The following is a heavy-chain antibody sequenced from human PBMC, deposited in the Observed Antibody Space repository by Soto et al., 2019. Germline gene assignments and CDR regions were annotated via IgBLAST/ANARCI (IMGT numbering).Heavy chain of an antibody. Sequence: SETLSLTCTVSGGSISSYYWSWIRQPPGKGLEWIGYIYYSGSTNYNPSLKSRVTISVDTSKNQFSLKLSSVTAADTAVYYCARDLASSSRLYYYGMDVWGQGTTVTVSS. CDR2: IYYSGST. V-gene: IGHV4-59*12. CDR1: GGSISSYY. CDR3: ARDLASSSRLYYYGMDV. D-gene: IGHD6-6*01. J-gene: IGHJ6*02.